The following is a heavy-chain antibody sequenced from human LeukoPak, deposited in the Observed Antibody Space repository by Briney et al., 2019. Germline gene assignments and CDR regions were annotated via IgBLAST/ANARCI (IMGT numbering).Heavy chain of an antibody. Sequence: PGRSLRLSSAPSGFTFSSYGMHSVRHAPDKGLERVAFIRNDGSNKYYADSVKGRFTISRDNSKNTLYLQMNSLRAEDTAVYYCAKDYYYDSSVRYSDYYMDVWGKGTTVTISS. CDR2: IRNDGSNK. V-gene: IGHV3-30*02. CDR1: GFTFSSYG. J-gene: IGHJ6*03. D-gene: IGHD3-22*01. CDR3: AKDYYYDSSVRYSDYYMDV.